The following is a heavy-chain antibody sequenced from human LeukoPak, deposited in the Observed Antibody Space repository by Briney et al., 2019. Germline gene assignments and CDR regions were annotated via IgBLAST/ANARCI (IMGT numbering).Heavy chain of an antibody. CDR2: INHSGST. CDR1: GGSVSGYY. J-gene: IGHJ6*03. Sequence: ASETLSLTCAVYGGSVSGYYWSWIRQPPGEGREWIGEINHSGSTNYNPSLKSRVTISVDTSKNQFSLKLSSVTAADTAVYYCARGVMVRGVIIVYYMDVWGKGTTVTVSS. V-gene: IGHV4-34*01. CDR3: ARGVMVRGVIIVYYMDV. D-gene: IGHD3-10*01.